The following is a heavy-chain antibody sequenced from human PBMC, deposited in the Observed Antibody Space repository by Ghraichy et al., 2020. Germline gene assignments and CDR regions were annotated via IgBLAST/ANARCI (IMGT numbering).Heavy chain of an antibody. Sequence: GGSLRLSCAASGFTFSSYWMSWVRQAPGKGLEWVANIKQDGSEKYYVDSLKGRFTISRDNAKNSLYLQMNSLRAEDTAVYYCASLDGYYGSGSYPFDYWGQGTLV. CDR1: GFTFSSYW. CDR2: IKQDGSEK. CDR3: ASLDGYYGSGSYPFDY. J-gene: IGHJ4*02. V-gene: IGHV3-7*01. D-gene: IGHD3-10*01.